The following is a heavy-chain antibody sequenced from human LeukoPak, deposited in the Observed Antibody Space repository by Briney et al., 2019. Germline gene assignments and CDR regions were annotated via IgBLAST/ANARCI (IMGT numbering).Heavy chain of an antibody. D-gene: IGHD6-6*01. Sequence: GGSLRLSCVGSGITISRYWMHWVRQAPGKGLVWVSRINTHGSARNYADSVKGRFTISRDDAKNTMYLQMNSLRAEDTAVYYCGRGRSTAASEWGQGILVTVSS. V-gene: IGHV3-74*01. J-gene: IGHJ4*02. CDR1: GITISRYW. CDR2: INTHGSAR. CDR3: GRGRSTAASE.